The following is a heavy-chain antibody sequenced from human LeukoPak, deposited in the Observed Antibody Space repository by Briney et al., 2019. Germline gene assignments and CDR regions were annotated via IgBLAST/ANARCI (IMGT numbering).Heavy chain of an antibody. CDR2: IKSKTVGGAA. D-gene: IGHD3-22*01. CDR3: ARGSNSYDSSDFDC. CDR1: GFTFSNAW. V-gene: IGHV3-15*01. Sequence: GGSLRLSRVASGFTFSNAWMNWVRQAPGKGLEWVGSIKSKTVGGAADYAAPVKGRFTISRDDSRNTVYLQMNSLETEDTAVYYCARGSNSYDSSDFDCWGQGTLVTVSS. J-gene: IGHJ4*02.